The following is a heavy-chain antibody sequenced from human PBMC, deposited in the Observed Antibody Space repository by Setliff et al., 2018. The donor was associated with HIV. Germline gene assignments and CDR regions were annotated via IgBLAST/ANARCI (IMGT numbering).Heavy chain of an antibody. CDR3: AAVEVTATGTGLNY. CDR2: ISGRGDGT. J-gene: IGHJ4*02. V-gene: IGHV3-23*01. Sequence: PGGSLRLSCAASGYIFSTYAMDWVRQAPGKGLEWVSSISGRGDGTYYADSVKGRFTSSRDNSKNTVYLQMNSLRAEDTAVYYCAAVEVTATGTGLNYWGQGTLVTVSS. D-gene: IGHD6-13*01. CDR1: GYIFSTYA.